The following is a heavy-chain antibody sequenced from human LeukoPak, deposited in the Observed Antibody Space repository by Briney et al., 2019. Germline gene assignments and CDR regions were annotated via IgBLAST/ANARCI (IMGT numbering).Heavy chain of an antibody. D-gene: IGHD6-13*01. Sequence: KPSETLSLTCTVSGYSISSGYYWGWIRQPPGKGLEWIGSIYHSGSTYYNPSLKSRVTISVDTSKNQFSLKLNSVTAADTAVYYCATSSRPNWFDPWGQGTLVTVSS. CDR1: GYSISSGYY. J-gene: IGHJ5*02. V-gene: IGHV4-38-2*02. CDR2: IYHSGST. CDR3: ATSSRPNWFDP.